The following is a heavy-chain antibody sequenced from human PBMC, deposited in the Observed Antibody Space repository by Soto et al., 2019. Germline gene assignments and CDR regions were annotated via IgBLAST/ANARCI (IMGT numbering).Heavy chain of an antibody. CDR1: GDTFSSYN. J-gene: IGHJ6*02. CDR3: ARRRYAGCDCYLKHYYGMDV. CDR2: VIPVLTTT. V-gene: IGHV1-69*08. D-gene: IGHD2-21*02. Sequence: QVQLVQSGAEVKKPGSSVRVSCRSSGDTFSSYNVNWLRLAAGRGLEWMGRVIPVLTTTDYAQNFRGRVTISADRSTNTVYMDLSSLRSDDTAVYYCARRRYAGCDCYLKHYYGMDVWGQ.